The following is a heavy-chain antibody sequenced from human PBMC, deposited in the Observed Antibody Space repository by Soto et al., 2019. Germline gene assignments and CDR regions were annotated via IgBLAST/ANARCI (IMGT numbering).Heavy chain of an antibody. Sequence: SETLSLTCAVAGGSSSSGGYSWSWIRQPPGKGLEWIGYIYHSGSTYYNPSLKSRVTISVDRSKNQFSLRLTSVTAADTAVYYCARLGAYYQSLDPWGPGTLDTVSS. CDR1: GGSSSSGGYS. CDR2: IYHSGST. D-gene: IGHD2-21*01. CDR3: ARLGAYYQSLDP. V-gene: IGHV4-30-2*01. J-gene: IGHJ5*02.